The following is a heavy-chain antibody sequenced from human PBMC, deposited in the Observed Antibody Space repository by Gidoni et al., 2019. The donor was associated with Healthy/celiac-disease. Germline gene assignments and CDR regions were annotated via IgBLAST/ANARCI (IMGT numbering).Heavy chain of an antibody. V-gene: IGHV3-21*01. CDR2: ISSSRRSI. J-gene: IGHJ6*02. CDR3: ARYPGGMDV. CDR1: GFTFSSYS. Sequence: EVQLVESGGGLVKPGGSLRLAWAASGFTFSSYSRNWVRQAPGTGLEWVSSISSSRRSISSAASVKGRFTISRDNSKNSLYLQMTSLIAEDTAVYYCARYPGGMDVWGQGTTVTVSS.